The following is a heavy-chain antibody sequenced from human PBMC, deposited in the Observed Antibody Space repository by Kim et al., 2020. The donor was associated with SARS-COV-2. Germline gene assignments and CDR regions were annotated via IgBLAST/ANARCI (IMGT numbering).Heavy chain of an antibody. D-gene: IGHD3-3*01. CDR3: ARDPWYYDFWSGYPPDY. V-gene: IGHV3-30-3*01. CDR1: GFTFSSYA. Sequence: GGSLRLSCAASGFTFSSYAMHWVRQAPGKGLVWVAVISYDGSNKYYADSVKGRFTISRDNSKNTLYLQMNSLRAEDTAVYYCARDPWYYDFWSGYPPDYWGQGTLVTVSS. J-gene: IGHJ4*02. CDR2: ISYDGSNK.